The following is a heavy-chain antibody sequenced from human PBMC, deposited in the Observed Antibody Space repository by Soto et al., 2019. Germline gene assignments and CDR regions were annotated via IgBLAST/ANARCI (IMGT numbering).Heavy chain of an antibody. J-gene: IGHJ5*02. V-gene: IGHV3-48*01. CDR2: ISSTSSTI. CDR1: GFTFSTCS. D-gene: IGHD2-2*01. CDR3: AGPVVPTANDWLDT. Sequence: EVQLVESGGGLIQPGGSLRLSCAASGFTFSTCSMNWVRQAPGKGLEWVSYISSTSSTIYYADSVKGRFTISRDHAKNSLYLQMNSLRAEDTAVYYCAGPVVPTANDWLDTWGQGTLVTVSS.